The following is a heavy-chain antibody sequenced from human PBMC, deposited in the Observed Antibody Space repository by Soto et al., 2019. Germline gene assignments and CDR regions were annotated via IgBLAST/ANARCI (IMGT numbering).Heavy chain of an antibody. J-gene: IGHJ4*02. CDR2: INPSGGST. D-gene: IGHD3-22*01. V-gene: IGHV1-46*01. CDR1: GYTFTSYY. Sequence: QVQLVQSGAEVKKPGASVKVSCKASGYTFTSYYMHWVRQAPGQGLEWMGIINPSGGSTSYAQKFQGRVTMTRDTSTSTVYMELSSLRSEDTAVYYCARDRYYDSSGYPPGDYWGQGTLVTVSS. CDR3: ARDRYYDSSGYPPGDY.